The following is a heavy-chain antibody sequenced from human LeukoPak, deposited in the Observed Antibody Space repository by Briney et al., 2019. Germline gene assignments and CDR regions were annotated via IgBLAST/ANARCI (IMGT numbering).Heavy chain of an antibody. CDR1: GFTFSSYG. CDR3: AKPRFGGPYYFDY. V-gene: IGHV3-23*01. Sequence: GGSLRLSCAASGFTFSSYGMSRVRQAPGKGLEWVSAISGSGGSTYYADSVKGRFTISRDNSRNTLYLQMNSLRAEDTAVYYCAKPRFGGPYYFDYWGQGTLVTVSS. D-gene: IGHD3-16*01. J-gene: IGHJ4*02. CDR2: ISGSGGST.